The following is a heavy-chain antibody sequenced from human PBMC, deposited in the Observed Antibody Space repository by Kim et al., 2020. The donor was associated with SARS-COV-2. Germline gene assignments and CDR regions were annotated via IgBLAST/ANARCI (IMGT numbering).Heavy chain of an antibody. CDR2: IYWDGDK. J-gene: IGHJ4*01. D-gene: IGHD1-7*01. Sequence: SGPTLVHPTQTLTLTCTFSGFSLRTSGVSVGWIRQPPGKALEWLAVIYWDGDKRYRPSLKSRLTMMKDISKSQVVLIMTNMNPVDTATYYCVHIVTGTTRYLDYWGHGTRVTVSS. CDR3: VHIVTGTTRYLDY. CDR1: GFSLRTSGVS. V-gene: IGHV2-5*02.